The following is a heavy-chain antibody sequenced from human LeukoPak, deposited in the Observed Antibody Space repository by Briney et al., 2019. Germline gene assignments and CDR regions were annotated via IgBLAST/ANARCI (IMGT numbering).Heavy chain of an antibody. V-gene: IGHV3-23*01. J-gene: IGHJ4*02. CDR1: GFTFSSYA. D-gene: IGHD1-14*01. CDR2: ISGSGGST. CDR3: AKGLTVYYFDY. Sequence: GGSLRLSCAASGFTFSSYAITWVRQAPGKGLEWVSAISGSGGSTYYADSVKGRFTISRDNSKNTLYLQMNSLRAEDTAVYYCAKGLTVYYFDYWGQGTLVTVSS.